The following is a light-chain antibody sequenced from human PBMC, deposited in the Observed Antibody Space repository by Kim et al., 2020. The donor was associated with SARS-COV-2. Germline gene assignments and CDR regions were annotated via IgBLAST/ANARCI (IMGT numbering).Light chain of an antibody. CDR2: AAS. CDR3: QQYKSYPIT. V-gene: IGKV1-16*01. J-gene: IGKJ5*01. CDR1: QDIGNS. Sequence: ASVGDRVTSTCRASQDIGNSLAWYQQKPGRAPKSLIYAASSLQGGVPSRFSGSGSGTDFTLTISSLQPEDFATYYCQQYKSYPITFGQGTRLEIK.